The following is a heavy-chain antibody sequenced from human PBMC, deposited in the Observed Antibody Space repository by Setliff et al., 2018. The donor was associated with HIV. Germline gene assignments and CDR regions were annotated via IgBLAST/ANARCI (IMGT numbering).Heavy chain of an antibody. Sequence: ASVKVSCKASGYTFSSYGISWVRQAPGQGLEWMGWISAYNGNTNYAQKFQGRVTMTTDTSTSTAYMEVRSLRSDDTAMYYCARALGGSYPGSFDYWGQGTLVTVSS. V-gene: IGHV1-18*01. CDR2: ISAYNGNT. D-gene: IGHD1-26*01. J-gene: IGHJ4*02. CDR1: GYTFSSYG. CDR3: ARALGGSYPGSFDY.